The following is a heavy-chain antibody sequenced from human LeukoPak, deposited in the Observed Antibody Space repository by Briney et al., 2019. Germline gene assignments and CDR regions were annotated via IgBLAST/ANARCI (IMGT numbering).Heavy chain of an antibody. CDR2: INSDGSST. D-gene: IGHD6-6*01. CDR1: GFTSSSYG. J-gene: IGHJ4*02. CDR3: ARGGVYSTSAVDY. Sequence: PGGSLRLSCAASGFTSSSYGMSWVRQAPGKGLVWVSRINSDGSSTSYADSVKGRFTISRDNAKNTLYLQMNSLRAEDTAVYYCARGGVYSTSAVDYWGQGTLVTVSS. V-gene: IGHV3-74*01.